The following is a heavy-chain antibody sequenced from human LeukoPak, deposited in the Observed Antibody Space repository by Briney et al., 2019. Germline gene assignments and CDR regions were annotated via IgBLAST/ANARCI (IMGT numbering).Heavy chain of an antibody. V-gene: IGHV4-34*01. J-gene: IGHJ4*02. Sequence: SETLSLTCAVYGGSFSGYYWSWIRQPPGKGLEWIGEINHSGSTNYNPSLKSRVTISVDTSKNQFSLKLSSVTAADTAVYYCAAGQTGYQTYTDYWGQGTLVTVSS. CDR3: AAGQTGYQTYTDY. CDR1: GGSFSGYY. D-gene: IGHD3-9*01. CDR2: INHSGST.